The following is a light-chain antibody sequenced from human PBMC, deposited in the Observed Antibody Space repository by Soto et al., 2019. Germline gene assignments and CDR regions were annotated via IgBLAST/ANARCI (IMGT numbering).Light chain of an antibody. V-gene: IGKV3D-15*02. CDR1: QSVSSN. CDR2: GAS. Sequence: EIVMTQSPATLSVSPGERATLSCRASQSVSSNLAWYQQKPGQAPRLLIYGASTRATGIPARFSGGGSGTDFTLTISSLEPEDFAVYYCQQYGSSPTFGQGTRLEIK. J-gene: IGKJ5*01. CDR3: QQYGSSPT.